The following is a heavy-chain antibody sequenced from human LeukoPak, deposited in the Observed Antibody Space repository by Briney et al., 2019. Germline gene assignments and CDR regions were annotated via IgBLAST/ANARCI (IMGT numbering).Heavy chain of an antibody. V-gene: IGHV1-69*05. CDR3: VMYYYGSGPAGSFDY. CDR1: GGTFSSYA. J-gene: IGHJ4*02. D-gene: IGHD3-10*01. Sequence: ASVKVSCKASGGTFSSYAISWVRQAPGQGLEWMGRIIPIFGTANYAQKFQGRVTITTDESTSTAYMELSSLRSEDTAVYYCVMYYYGSGPAGSFDYWGQGTLVTVSS. CDR2: IIPIFGTA.